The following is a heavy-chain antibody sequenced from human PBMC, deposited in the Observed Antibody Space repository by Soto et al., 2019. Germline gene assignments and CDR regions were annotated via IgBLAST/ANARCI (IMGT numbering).Heavy chain of an antibody. Sequence: PSETLSLTCTVSGGSISSYYWSWIRQPPGKGLEWIGYIYYSGSTNYNPSLKSRVTISVDTSKNQFSLKLSSVTAADTAVYYCARALGYCSGGSCYSHYYYYYGMDVWGQGTTVTVSS. V-gene: IGHV4-59*12. CDR2: IYYSGST. J-gene: IGHJ6*02. D-gene: IGHD2-15*01. CDR1: GGSISSYY. CDR3: ARALGYCSGGSCYSHYYYYYGMDV.